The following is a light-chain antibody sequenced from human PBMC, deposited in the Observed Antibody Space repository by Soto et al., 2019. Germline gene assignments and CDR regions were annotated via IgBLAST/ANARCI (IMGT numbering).Light chain of an antibody. CDR1: QGIGDT. J-gene: IGKJ4*01. Sequence: EVLRWMSPATQCVSQGEGADLGGRASQGIGDTLAWYQHKPGQTPRLLIYDTSTRATGVPARFSGSRSGTEFTLTRYRLPCGDVVLNYCQRYNDGRLTIGGGTKVDIK. CDR3: QRYNDGRLT. CDR2: DTS. V-gene: IGKV3-15*01.